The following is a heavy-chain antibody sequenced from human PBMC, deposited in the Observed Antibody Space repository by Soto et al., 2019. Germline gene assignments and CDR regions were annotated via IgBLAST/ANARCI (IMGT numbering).Heavy chain of an antibody. J-gene: IGHJ4*02. V-gene: IGHV3-48*01. Sequence: EVQLVESGGGLVQPGGSLRLSCAASGFTFSSYSMNWVRQAPGKGLEWVSYISSSSSTIYYADSVKGRFTISRDNAKNSMYLQRDSLGAEDTAVYYCAGHPGDYWGQGTLVTVSS. CDR1: GFTFSSYS. CDR2: ISSSSSTI. CDR3: AGHPGDY.